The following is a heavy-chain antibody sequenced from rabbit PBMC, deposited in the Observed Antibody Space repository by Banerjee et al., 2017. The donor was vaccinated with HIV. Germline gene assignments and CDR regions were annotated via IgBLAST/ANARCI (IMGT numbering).Heavy chain of an antibody. J-gene: IGHJ6*01. CDR2: IDTGSRGYT. CDR1: GIDFSSYYY. V-gene: IGHV1S45*01. D-gene: IGHD8-1*01. Sequence: QEQLVESGGGLVQPEGSLTLTCTASGIDFSSYYYMCWVRQAPGKGLEWIACIDTGSRGYTWYASWAKGRFTISKTSSTTVTLQMTSLTAADTATYFCARGGVGTTYPYGGMDLWGPGTLVTVS. CDR3: ARGGVGTTYPYGGMDL.